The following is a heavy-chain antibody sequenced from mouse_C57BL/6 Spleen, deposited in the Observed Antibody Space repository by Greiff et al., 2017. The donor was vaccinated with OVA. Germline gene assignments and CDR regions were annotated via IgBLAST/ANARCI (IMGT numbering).Heavy chain of an antibody. CDR1: GFNIKDYY. J-gene: IGHJ2*01. V-gene: IGHV14-2*01. Sequence: EVQLQQSGAELVKPGASVKLSCTASGFNIKDYYMHWVKQRTEQGLEWIGRIDPEDGETKYAPKFPGKATITADTSSNTAYLQLSSLTSEDTAVYYCANDYDGLGYWGQGTTLTVSS. D-gene: IGHD2-4*01. CDR3: ANDYDGLGY. CDR2: IDPEDGET.